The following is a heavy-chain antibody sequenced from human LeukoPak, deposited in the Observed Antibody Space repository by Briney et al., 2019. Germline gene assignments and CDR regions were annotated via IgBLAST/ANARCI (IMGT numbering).Heavy chain of an antibody. J-gene: IGHJ4*02. CDR3: AAYVDTAMVFDY. CDR2: IYTSGST. Sequence: SETLSLTCTVSGGSISSYYWSWIRQPAGKGLVWIGRIYTSGSTNYNPSLKSRVTMSVDTSKNQFSLKLSSVTAADTAVYYCAAYVDTAMVFDYWGQGTLVTVSS. V-gene: IGHV4-4*07. D-gene: IGHD5-18*01. CDR1: GGSISSYY.